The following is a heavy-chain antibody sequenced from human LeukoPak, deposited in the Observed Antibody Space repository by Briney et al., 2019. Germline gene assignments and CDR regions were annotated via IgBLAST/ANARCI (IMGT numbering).Heavy chain of an antibody. D-gene: IGHD6-19*01. CDR3: ARDKSGNSGWYSYFDY. CDR2: INPNIGDT. Sequence: ASVKVSCKASVYTFTGYYMHWVRQAPGQGVEWMGWINPNIGDTNYAQKFQGRVTMTRDTSIRTAYIALSRLRSDDTAVSYCARDKSGNSGWYSYFDYWGQGTLVTVSS. J-gene: IGHJ4*02. CDR1: VYTFTGYY. V-gene: IGHV1-2*02.